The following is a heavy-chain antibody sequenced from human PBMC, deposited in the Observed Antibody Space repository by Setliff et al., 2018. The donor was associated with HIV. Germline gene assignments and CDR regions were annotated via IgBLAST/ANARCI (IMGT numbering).Heavy chain of an antibody. CDR2: INPNSGGT. CDR3: ARGTRVGANDAFDI. Sequence: ASVKVSCKASGYTFTGYYMHWVRQAPGQGLEWMGRINPNSGGTNYPQKFQGGVTMTRDTSISTVYMELSRLRSDDTAVYYCARGTRVGANDAFDIWGQGTMVTVSS. D-gene: IGHD1-26*01. J-gene: IGHJ3*02. V-gene: IGHV1-2*06. CDR1: GYTFTGYY.